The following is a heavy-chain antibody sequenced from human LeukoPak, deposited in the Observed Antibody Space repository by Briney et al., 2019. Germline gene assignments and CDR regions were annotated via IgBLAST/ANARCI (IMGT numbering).Heavy chain of an antibody. CDR3: ARGEGYSYLLGNFDY. J-gene: IGHJ4*02. D-gene: IGHD5-18*01. CDR1: GFTFSDHY. V-gene: IGHV3-72*01. Sequence: GGSLRLSCAASGFTFSDHYMAWVRQAPGKGLEWVGRSRNKANSYATEYAASVKGRFTISRDDSKNSLYLHMNSLKTEDTAVYYCARGEGYSYLLGNFDYWGQGTLVTVSS. CDR2: SRNKANSYAT.